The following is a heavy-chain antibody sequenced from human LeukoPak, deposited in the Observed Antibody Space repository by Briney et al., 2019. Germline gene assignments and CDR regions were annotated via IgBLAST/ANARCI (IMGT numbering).Heavy chain of an antibody. CDR2: FDPEDGET. D-gene: IGHD3-10*01. Sequence: ASVKVSCKVSGYTLTKLSMHWVRQAPGKGLEWMGGFDPEDGETIYAQKSQGRVTMTEDTSTDTAYMELSSLRSEDTAVYYCATINYYGSGSYLYYYYYVDVWGKGTTVTVSS. CDR3: ATINYYGSGSYLYYYYYVDV. J-gene: IGHJ6*03. CDR1: GYTLTKLS. V-gene: IGHV1-24*01.